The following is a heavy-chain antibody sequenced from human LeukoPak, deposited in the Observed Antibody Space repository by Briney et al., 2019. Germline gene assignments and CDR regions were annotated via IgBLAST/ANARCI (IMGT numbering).Heavy chain of an antibody. CDR2: IYYSGST. D-gene: IGHD1-14*01. V-gene: IGHV4-59*08. CDR3: ARLNQGLGCSDY. CDR1: GGSISSYY. Sequence: SETLSLTCTVSGGSISSYYWSWIRQPPGKGLEWIGYIYYSGSTNYNPSLKSRVTISVDTSKNQFSLKLSSVTAADTAVYYCARLNQGLGCSDYWGQGTLVTVSS. J-gene: IGHJ4*02.